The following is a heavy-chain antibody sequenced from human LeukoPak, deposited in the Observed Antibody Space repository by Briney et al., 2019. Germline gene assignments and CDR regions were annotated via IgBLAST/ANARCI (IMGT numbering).Heavy chain of an antibody. D-gene: IGHD6-13*01. J-gene: IGHJ5*02. V-gene: IGHV3-11*01. Sequence: GGSLRLSCAASGFIFSDYYMTWIRQTPGKGLEWLSYIDSSGDAIYYADSVKGRFTISRDNAKNSLYLQMNSLRAEDTAVYYCAKGTHSSSWHWYDPWGQGTLVTVSS. CDR1: GFIFSDYY. CDR3: AKGTHSSSWHWYDP. CDR2: IDSSGDAI.